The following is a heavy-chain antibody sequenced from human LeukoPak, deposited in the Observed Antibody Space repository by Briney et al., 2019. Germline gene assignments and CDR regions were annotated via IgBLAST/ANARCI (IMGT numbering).Heavy chain of an antibody. V-gene: IGHV4-39*01. CDR1: GGSISSSSYY. CDR3: ARHVGYSSSWYPDYYYYYYMDV. CDR2: IYYSGST. J-gene: IGHJ6*03. D-gene: IGHD6-13*01. Sequence: PSETLSLTCTVSGGSISSSSYYWGWIRQPPGKGLEWIGSIYYSGSTYYNPSLKSRVTISVDTSKNQSSLKLSSVTAADTAVYYCARHVGYSSSWYPDYYYYYYMDVWGKGTTVTVSS.